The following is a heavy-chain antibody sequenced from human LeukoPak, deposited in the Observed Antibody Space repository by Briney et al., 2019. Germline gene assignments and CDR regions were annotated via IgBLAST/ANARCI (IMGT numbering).Heavy chain of an antibody. CDR2: ISSSSSYI. D-gene: IGHD5-18*01. V-gene: IGHV3-21*01. J-gene: IGHJ4*02. Sequence: GGSLRLSCAASGFTVSSYSMNWVRQAPGKGLEWVSSISSSSSYIYYADSVKGRFTISRDNAKNSLYLQMNSLRAEDTAVYYCARVAGYSYGYLDYWGQGTLVTVSS. CDR1: GFTVSSYS. CDR3: ARVAGYSYGYLDY.